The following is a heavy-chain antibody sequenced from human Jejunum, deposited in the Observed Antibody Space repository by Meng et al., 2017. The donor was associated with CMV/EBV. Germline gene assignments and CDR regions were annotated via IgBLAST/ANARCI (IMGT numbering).Heavy chain of an antibody. J-gene: IGHJ4*02. CDR1: GFSLSTYA. CDR2: INAGADDV. D-gene: IGHD3-10*01. Sequence: QVQLVQTGAEGKKPGASVKVCCIRSGFSLSTYALQWVYQAPGQGLEWMGWINAGADDVQFSQKCQGRLTFTWDTSATIAYMELSSLKSADSGMYYCTRDRLGGSGSSKEYWGQGTLVTVSS. CDR3: TRDRLGGSGSSKEY. V-gene: IGHV1-3*01.